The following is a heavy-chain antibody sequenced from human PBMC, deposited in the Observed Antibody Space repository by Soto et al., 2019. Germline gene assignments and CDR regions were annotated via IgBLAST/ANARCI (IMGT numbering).Heavy chain of an antibody. Sequence: GGSLRLSCAASGFTVSSNYMSWVRQAPGKGLEWVSVIYSGGSTYYADSVKGRFTISRDNSKNTLYLQMNSLRAEDTAVYYCARENYDFWSGYPYYYYYMDVWGKGITVTVSS. CDR1: GFTVSSNY. CDR3: ARENYDFWSGYPYYYYYMDV. D-gene: IGHD3-3*01. V-gene: IGHV3-66*01. CDR2: IYSGGST. J-gene: IGHJ6*03.